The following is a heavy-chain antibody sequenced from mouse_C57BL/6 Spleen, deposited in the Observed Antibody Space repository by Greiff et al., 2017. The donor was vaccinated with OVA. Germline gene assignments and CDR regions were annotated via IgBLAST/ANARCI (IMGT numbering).Heavy chain of an antibody. D-gene: IGHD1-1*01. V-gene: IGHV1-52*01. J-gene: IGHJ1*03. Sequence: VQLQESGAELVRPGSSVKLSCKASGYTFTSYWMHWVKQRPIQGLEWIGNIDPSDSETHYNQKFKDKATLTVDKSSSTAYMQLSSLTSEDSAVYYCARRTTVPATGYFDVWGTGTTVTVSS. CDR1: GYTFTSYW. CDR2: IDPSDSET. CDR3: ARRTTVPATGYFDV.